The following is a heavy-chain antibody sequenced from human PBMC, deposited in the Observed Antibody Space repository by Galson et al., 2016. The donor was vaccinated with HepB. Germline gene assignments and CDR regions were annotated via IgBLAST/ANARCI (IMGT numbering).Heavy chain of an antibody. V-gene: IGHV1-46*01. CDR3: ARVHSPSNYDSGTYWWFDP. J-gene: IGHJ5*02. D-gene: IGHD3-22*01. Sequence: SVKVSCKASGYTFTSHWMHWVRQAPGQGLEWMGILNPSDGSTSYAQKFQDRVTLTRDTSTSTVYMELSSLRSEDTAVYYCARVHSPSNYDSGTYWWFDPWGQGTLVTVSS. CDR2: LNPSDGST. CDR1: GYTFTSHW.